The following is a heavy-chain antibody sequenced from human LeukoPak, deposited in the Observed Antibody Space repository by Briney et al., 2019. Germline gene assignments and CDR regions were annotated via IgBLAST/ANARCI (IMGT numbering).Heavy chain of an antibody. CDR3: VKDLTGGSYNLDY. CDR1: GLTLRGCG. CDR2: ISSDGSGK. V-gene: IGHV3-30*18. D-gene: IGHD1-26*01. Sequence: VGSLRRSPAPSGLTLRGCGMHSVRQAPGKGLEWVAVISSDGSGKHYADSVKGRFTISRDNSKNTLYLQMNSLRAEDTALYYCVKDLTGGSYNLDYWGQGTLVTVSS. J-gene: IGHJ4*02.